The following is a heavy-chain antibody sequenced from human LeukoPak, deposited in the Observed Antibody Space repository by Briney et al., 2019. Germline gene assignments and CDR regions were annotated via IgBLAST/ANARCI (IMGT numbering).Heavy chain of an antibody. J-gene: IGHJ4*01. Sequence: SETLSLTCTVSGDSFSSGGFYWTWIRQPPGKGLEWIGFIYYSGSTYYNPSLQSRVTISLDKSRNQFSLNLSSMTAADTAVYYCAKARLRRVLDFWGHGTLVTVSS. CDR3: AKARLRRVLDF. V-gene: IGHV4-31*03. CDR1: GDSFSSGGFY. D-gene: IGHD3-10*01. CDR2: IYYSGST.